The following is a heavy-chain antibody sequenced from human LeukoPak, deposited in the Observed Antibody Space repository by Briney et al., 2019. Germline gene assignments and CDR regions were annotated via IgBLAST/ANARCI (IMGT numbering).Heavy chain of an antibody. V-gene: IGHV1-69*06. CDR1: GCTFSSYA. CDR2: IIPIFGTA. Sequence: SVTVSCKASGCTFSSYAISWVRQAPGQGLEWMGGIIPIFGTANYAQKFQGRVTITADKSTSTAYMELSSLRSEDTAVYYCARKVPNDSSGYYYRGQFDPWGQGTLVTVSS. CDR3: ARKVPNDSSGYYYRGQFDP. D-gene: IGHD3-22*01. J-gene: IGHJ5*02.